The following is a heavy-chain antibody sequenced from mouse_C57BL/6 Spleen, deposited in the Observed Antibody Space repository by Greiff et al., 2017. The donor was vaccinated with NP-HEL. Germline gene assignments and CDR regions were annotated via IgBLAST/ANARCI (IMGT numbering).Heavy chain of an antibody. Sequence: EVQLQQSGPELVKPGASVKMSCKASGYTFTDYNMHWVKQSHGKSLEWIGYINPNNGGTSYNQKFKGKATLTVNKSSSTAYMELRSLTSEDSAVYYCARRGYYYGSSYEYYFDYWGQGTTLTVSS. CDR2: INPNNGGT. CDR1: GYTFTDYN. J-gene: IGHJ2*01. V-gene: IGHV1-22*01. D-gene: IGHD1-1*01. CDR3: ARRGYYYGSSYEYYFDY.